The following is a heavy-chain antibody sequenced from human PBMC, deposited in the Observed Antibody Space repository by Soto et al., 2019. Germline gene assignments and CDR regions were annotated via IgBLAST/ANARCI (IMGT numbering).Heavy chain of an antibody. Sequence: PGESLKISCKGSGHSFTSYWIGWVRQMPGKGLEWMGIIYHGDSDTRYSPSFQGQVTISADKSISTAYLQWSSLKAADTVMYYCARIFLAVPASSSYSFDYWGQGTMVTVSS. D-gene: IGHD6-6*01. J-gene: IGHJ4*01. CDR3: ARIFLAVPASSSYSFDY. CDR1: GHSFTSYW. CDR2: IYHGDSDT. V-gene: IGHV5-51*01.